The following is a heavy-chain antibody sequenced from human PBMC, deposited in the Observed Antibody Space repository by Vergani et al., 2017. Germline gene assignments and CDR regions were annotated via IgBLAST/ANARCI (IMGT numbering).Heavy chain of an antibody. CDR3: ARLGCSGGSCYWSYYYGMDV. CDR2: IYPGDSDT. Sequence: EVQLVQSGAEVKKPGESLKISCKGSGYSFTSYWIGWVRQMPGKGLEWMGFIYPGDSDTRYSPSFQGQVTISADKSISTAYLQWSSLKASDTAMYYCARLGCSGGSCYWSYYYGMDVWGQGTTVTVSS. D-gene: IGHD2-15*01. V-gene: IGHV5-51*01. J-gene: IGHJ6*02. CDR1: GYSFTSYW.